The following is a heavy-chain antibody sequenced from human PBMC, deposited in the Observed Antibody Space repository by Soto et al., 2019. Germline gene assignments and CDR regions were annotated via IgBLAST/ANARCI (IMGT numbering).Heavy chain of an antibody. CDR2: ISRSGDRT. J-gene: IGHJ4*02. Sequence: EVQLVESGEGLVQPGGSLRLSCAASGFTFSSYTIHWIRQAPGKGLEFVSAISRSGDRTYYADSVKGRFTITRDNSKNTVWLQMGSLRAEDTAVYYCARARCSSGQCYYFDYWGRGALVSVSS. V-gene: IGHV3-64*02. CDR3: ARARCSSGQCYYFDY. D-gene: IGHD2-15*01. CDR1: GFTFSSYT.